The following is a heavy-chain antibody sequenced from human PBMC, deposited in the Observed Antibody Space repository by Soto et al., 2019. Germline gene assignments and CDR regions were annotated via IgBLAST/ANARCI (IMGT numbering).Heavy chain of an antibody. V-gene: IGHV4-31*03. CDR3: ARWWSGSRQGVDP. CDR2: IYYSGST. CDR1: GGSISSGDYY. Sequence: QVQLQESGPGRVKLSQTLCLTCTVSGGSISSGDYYWSWIRQHPGKGLEWIGYIYYSGSTYYNPSLKRRVTISVDTSKNQFSLKLSSVTAADTAVYYCARWWSGSRQGVDPWGQGTLVTVSS. D-gene: IGHD3-3*01. J-gene: IGHJ5*02.